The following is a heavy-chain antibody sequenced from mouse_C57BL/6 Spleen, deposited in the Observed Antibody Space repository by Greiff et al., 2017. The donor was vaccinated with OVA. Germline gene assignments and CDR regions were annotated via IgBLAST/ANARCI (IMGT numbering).Heavy chain of an antibody. Sequence: VQLVESGAELARPGASVKLSCKASGYTFTSYGISWVKQRTGQGLEWIGEIYPSSGNTYYNEKFKGKATLTADKSSSTAYMELRSLTSEDAAVDFCARRDYDVNAMDYWGQGTSVTVSS. CDR1: GYTFTSYG. CDR2: IYPSSGNT. CDR3: ARRDYDVNAMDY. J-gene: IGHJ4*01. D-gene: IGHD2-4*01. V-gene: IGHV1-81*01.